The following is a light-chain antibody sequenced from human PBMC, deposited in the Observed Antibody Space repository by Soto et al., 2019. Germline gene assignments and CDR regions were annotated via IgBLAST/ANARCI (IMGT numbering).Light chain of an antibody. J-gene: IGLJ2*01. V-gene: IGLV7-46*01. Sequence: QAVVTQEPSLTVSPGGTVTLTCGSSTGAVTSNHHHYWFQQKAGQAPRTLIYDTSNKHSWTPARFSGSLLGDKAALTLSGAQPEDEPQYYCLLSYNAARVFGGGTKLTVL. CDR2: DTS. CDR3: LLSYNAARV. CDR1: TGAVTSNHH.